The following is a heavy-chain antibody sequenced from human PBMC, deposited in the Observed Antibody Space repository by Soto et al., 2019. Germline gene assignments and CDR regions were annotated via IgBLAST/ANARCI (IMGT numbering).Heavy chain of an antibody. CDR2: IYYSGST. CDR1: GGSISSSSYY. CDR3: ARLCGYDFSFAFDI. D-gene: IGHD5-12*01. J-gene: IGHJ3*02. V-gene: IGHV4-39*01. Sequence: QLQLQESGPGLVKPSETLSLTCTVSGGSISSSSYYWGWIRQPPGKGLEWIGSIYYSGSTYYNPSLKSRVTITGDKSKNQFSLKLSSVTAAATAVYYCARLCGYDFSFAFDIWGQGTMVTVSS.